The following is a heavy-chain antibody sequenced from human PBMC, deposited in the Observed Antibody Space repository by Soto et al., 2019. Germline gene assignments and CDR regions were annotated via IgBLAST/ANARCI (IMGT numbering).Heavy chain of an antibody. J-gene: IGHJ4*02. V-gene: IGHV4-61*03. Sequence: PSETLSLTCAVFGGSVSSDTHFWSWIRQPPGKGLEWIGYIYHSGITNSNPSLKGRLTISVDKSTNHFSLSLASVTAADTAIYYCAREDMSGTYYFDSWGQGTRVTVSS. CDR1: GGSVSSDTHF. CDR3: AREDMSGTYYFDS. CDR2: IYHSGIT. D-gene: IGHD1-26*01.